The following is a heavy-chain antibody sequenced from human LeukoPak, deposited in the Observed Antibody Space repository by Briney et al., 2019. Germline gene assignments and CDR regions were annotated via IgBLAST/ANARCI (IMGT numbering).Heavy chain of an antibody. D-gene: IGHD6-19*01. CDR1: GFTFSSYS. J-gene: IGHJ4*02. Sequence: GGSLRLSCVASGFTFSSYSINWVRQAPGKGLEWVSYISSGSRTIYYADSVKGRFTISRDNSKNTLYLQMNSLRAEDTAVYYCARDRSGSLDYWGQGTLVTVSS. CDR3: ARDRSGSLDY. V-gene: IGHV3-48*01. CDR2: ISSGSRTI.